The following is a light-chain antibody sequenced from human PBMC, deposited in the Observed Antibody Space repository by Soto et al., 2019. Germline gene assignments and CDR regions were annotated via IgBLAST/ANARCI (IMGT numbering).Light chain of an antibody. V-gene: IGLV2-23*01. CDR2: EGS. J-gene: IGLJ3*02. CDR1: SSDVGSYNL. CDR3: ETWDTNTHWV. Sequence: QSALTQPASVSGSPGQSITISCTGTSSDVGSYNLVSWYQQHPGKAPKLMIYEGSKRPSGVSNRFSGSKSGNTASLTISGLQAEEEADYYCETWDTNTHWVFGGGTKVTVL.